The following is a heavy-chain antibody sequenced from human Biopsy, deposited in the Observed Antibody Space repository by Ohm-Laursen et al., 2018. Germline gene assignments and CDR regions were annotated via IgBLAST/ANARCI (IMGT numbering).Heavy chain of an antibody. CDR2: IYNDGINE. V-gene: IGHV3-33*01. CDR1: GFTFKNDN. D-gene: IGHD5/OR15-5a*01. J-gene: IGHJ2*01. Sequence: SLRLSCAASGFTFKNDNMHWVRQAPGEGLEWVAAIYNDGINEYYADSVKGRFTISRDDSKNTLYLQMNSLRVEDTAVFYCARDLRGHWFFDLWGRGTLVTVSS. CDR3: ARDLRGHWFFDL.